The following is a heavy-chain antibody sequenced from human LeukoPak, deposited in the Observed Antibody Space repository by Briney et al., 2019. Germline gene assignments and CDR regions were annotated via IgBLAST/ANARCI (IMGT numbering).Heavy chain of an antibody. Sequence: GGSLRLSCAASGFTFDDYAMHWVRHAPGKGLEWVSGISWNSGSIGYADSVKGRFTISRDNAKNSLYLQMNSLRAEDTAVYYCARDLRLGSGDYWGQGTLVTVSS. V-gene: IGHV3-9*01. CDR1: GFTFDDYA. CDR3: ARDLRLGSGDY. D-gene: IGHD3-10*01. CDR2: ISWNSGSI. J-gene: IGHJ4*02.